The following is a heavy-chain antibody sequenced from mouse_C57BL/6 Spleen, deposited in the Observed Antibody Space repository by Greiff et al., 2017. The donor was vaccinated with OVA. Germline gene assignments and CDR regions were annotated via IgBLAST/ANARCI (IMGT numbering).Heavy chain of an antibody. CDR1: GYTFTSYW. D-gene: IGHD2-3*01. CDR2: IYPGSGST. Sequence: VQLQQPGAELVKPGASVKMSCKASGYTFTSYWITWVKQRPGQGLEWIGDIYPGSGSTNYNEKFKGKATLTVDTSSSTAYMQLRSLTSEDSAVLYCARDDGYYLDYLGQGTTLTVSS. J-gene: IGHJ2*01. V-gene: IGHV1-55*01. CDR3: ARDDGYYLDY.